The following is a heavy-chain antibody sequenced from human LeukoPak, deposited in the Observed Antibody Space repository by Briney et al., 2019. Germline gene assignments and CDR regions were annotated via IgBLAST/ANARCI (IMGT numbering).Heavy chain of an antibody. D-gene: IGHD3-22*01. Sequence: PGGSLRLSCAASGFTFNNYWMTWVRQAPGKGLEWVANIKRDGSDKYYVDSVKGRFIISRDTAKNSLYLQMNSLRAEDTAVYYCARDSIPGYDSSGYMVAFDLWGQGTMVTVSS. CDR3: ARDSIPGYDSSGYMVAFDL. CDR1: GFTFNNYW. V-gene: IGHV3-7*05. J-gene: IGHJ3*01. CDR2: IKRDGSDK.